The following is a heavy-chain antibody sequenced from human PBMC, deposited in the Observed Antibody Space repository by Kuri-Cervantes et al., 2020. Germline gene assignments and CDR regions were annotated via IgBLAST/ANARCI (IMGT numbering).Heavy chain of an antibody. Sequence: GSLRLSCAVYGGSFSGYYWSWIRQPPGKGLEWIGEINHSGSTNYNPSLKSRVTISVDKSKNQFSLKLSSVTAADTAFYYCARALIAAAGNFDYWGQGTLVTVSS. CDR3: ARALIAAAGNFDY. CDR1: GGSFSGYY. CDR2: INHSGST. V-gene: IGHV4-34*01. J-gene: IGHJ4*02. D-gene: IGHD6-13*01.